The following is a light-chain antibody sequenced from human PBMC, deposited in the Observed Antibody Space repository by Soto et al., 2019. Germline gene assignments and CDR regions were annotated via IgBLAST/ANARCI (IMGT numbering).Light chain of an antibody. CDR3: QQYGSSPIT. CDR1: QSVSSSY. Sequence: EIVLTQSPGTLSLSPGERATLSCRASQSVSSSYLAWYQQTPGQAPRLLIYGASSRATGIPDRFSGSGSGADFTLTISRLEPEDFAVYYCQQYGSSPITFGHGTRLEIK. V-gene: IGKV3-20*01. CDR2: GAS. J-gene: IGKJ5*01.